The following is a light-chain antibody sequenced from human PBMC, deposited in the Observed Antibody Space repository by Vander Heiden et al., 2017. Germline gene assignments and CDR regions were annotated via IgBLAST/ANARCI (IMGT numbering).Light chain of an antibody. CDR3: QQRINWPIT. CDR1: QSVSSY. J-gene: IGKJ4*02. Sequence: IVFPQSPATLSLSPGERATLSCRASQSVSSYLAWYQQKPGQAPRLLIYYASNRATGIPARYSGCGSGTDFTLTISSLEPEDFASYYCQQRINWPITFGVGPKVEIK. V-gene: IGKV3-11*01. CDR2: YAS.